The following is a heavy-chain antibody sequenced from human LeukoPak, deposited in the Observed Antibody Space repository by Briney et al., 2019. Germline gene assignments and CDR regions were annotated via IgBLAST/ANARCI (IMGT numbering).Heavy chain of an antibody. Sequence: PGGSLRLSCAASGFTFDDYAMHWVRQAPGKGLEWVSGISWNSGSIGYADSVKGRFTIFRDNAKNSLYLQMNSLRAEDTAVYYCARVSSARGLQHLCPLFDYWGQGTLVTVSS. D-gene: IGHD4-11*01. CDR2: ISWNSGSI. CDR3: ARVSSARGLQHLCPLFDY. CDR1: GFTFDDYA. J-gene: IGHJ4*02. V-gene: IGHV3-9*01.